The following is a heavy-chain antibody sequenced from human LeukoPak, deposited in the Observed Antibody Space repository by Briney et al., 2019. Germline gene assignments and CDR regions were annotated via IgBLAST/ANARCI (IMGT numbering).Heavy chain of an antibody. CDR2: VRIDEKTI. J-gene: IGHJ3*01. CDR1: GFTFSSYD. V-gene: IGHV3-48*03. Sequence: PGGSLRLSCTASGFTFSSYDMNWVRQAPGKGLEWVAYVRIDEKTIYYAQSVKGRFTISRDNAKNSLFLQMSGLRVDDTAVYYCLRENGAQGHHIFDLWGLGTLVTVSS. CDR3: LRENGAQGHHIFDL. D-gene: IGHD4/OR15-4a*01.